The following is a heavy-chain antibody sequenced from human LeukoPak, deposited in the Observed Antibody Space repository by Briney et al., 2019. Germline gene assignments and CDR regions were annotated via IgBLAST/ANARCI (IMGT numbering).Heavy chain of an antibody. V-gene: IGHV4-4*07. D-gene: IGHD2-2*01. CDR3: AGDIVVVPAAIPFQH. Sequence: SETLSLTCTVSGGSISSYYRSWIRQPAGKGLEWIGRIYTSGSTNYNPSLKSRVTMSVDTSKNQFSLKLSSVTAADTAVYYCAGDIVVVPAAIPFQHWGQGTLVTVSS. J-gene: IGHJ1*01. CDR1: GGSISSYY. CDR2: IYTSGST.